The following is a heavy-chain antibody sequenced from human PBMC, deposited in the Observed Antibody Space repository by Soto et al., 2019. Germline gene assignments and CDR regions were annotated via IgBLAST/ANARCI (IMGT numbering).Heavy chain of an antibody. CDR3: ARDRARVDWAHDAFDI. CDR1: GGSISSSNW. J-gene: IGHJ3*02. CDR2: IYHSGST. D-gene: IGHD3-9*01. V-gene: IGHV4-4*02. Sequence: QVQLQESGPGLVKPSGTLSLTCAVSGGSISSSNWWSWVRQPPGKGLEWIGEIYHSGSTNYNPSLKSRVTISVDKSKNQFSLKLRSVPAADTSVYYCARDRARVDWAHDAFDIWGQGTMVTVSS.